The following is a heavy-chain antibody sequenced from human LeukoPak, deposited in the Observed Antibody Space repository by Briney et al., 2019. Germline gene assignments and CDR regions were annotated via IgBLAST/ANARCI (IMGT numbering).Heavy chain of an antibody. Sequence: AGGSLRLSCAASGFTFSSSWMTWVRQAPGKGLEWVAIIKQDGSEKYYVDSVKGRFTISRDNAKNSLYLQMNSLRAEDTAVYYCATYGSGTLYNGLYNWFDPWGQGTLVTVSS. D-gene: IGHD3-10*01. CDR2: IKQDGSEK. CDR1: GFTFSSSW. J-gene: IGHJ5*02. CDR3: ATYGSGTLYNGLYNWFDP. V-gene: IGHV3-7*02.